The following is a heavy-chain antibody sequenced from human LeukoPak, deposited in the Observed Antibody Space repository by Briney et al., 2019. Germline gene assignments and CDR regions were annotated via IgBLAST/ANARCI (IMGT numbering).Heavy chain of an antibody. CDR1: GGSFSGYY. D-gene: IGHD1-26*01. Sequence: SETLSLTCAVYGGSFSGYYWSWIRQPPGKGLEWIGAVYSENTYYNPSLKSRVSISVDTSKNQFSLTMSSVTAADTAVYFCARGLEVRARVGYHYYMDVWGKGTTVTVSS. J-gene: IGHJ6*03. CDR3: ARGLEVRARVGYHYYMDV. V-gene: IGHV4-34*01. CDR2: VYSENT.